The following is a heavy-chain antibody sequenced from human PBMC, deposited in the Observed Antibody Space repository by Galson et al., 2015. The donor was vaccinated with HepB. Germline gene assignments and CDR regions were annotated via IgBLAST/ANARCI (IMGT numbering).Heavy chain of an antibody. D-gene: IGHD2-21*01. CDR1: GFTLSTYG. J-gene: IGHJ3*02. V-gene: IGHV3-33*01. CDR3: ARNLWGSGVSAFDI. Sequence: SLRLSCAASGFTLSTYGMHWVRQAPGKGLEWVAVIWPDGNEKYYADSVKGRFTISRDKSKNTQYLQMNSLRAEDTAVYYCARNLWGSGVSAFDIWGQGTMVTVSS. CDR2: IWPDGNEK.